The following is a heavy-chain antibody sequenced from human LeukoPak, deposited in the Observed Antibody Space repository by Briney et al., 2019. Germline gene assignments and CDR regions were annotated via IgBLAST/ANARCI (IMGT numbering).Heavy chain of an antibody. D-gene: IGHD6-6*01. CDR2: IYYSGST. Sequence: SETLSLTCTVSGGSISSSSYYWGWIRQPPGKGLEWIGSIYYSGSTYYNPSLKSRVTISVDTSKNQFSLKLSSVTVADTAVYYCARVDPNSSSSGNAFDIWGQGTMVTVSS. CDR3: ARVDPNSSSSGNAFDI. CDR1: GGSISSSSYY. V-gene: IGHV4-39*07. J-gene: IGHJ3*02.